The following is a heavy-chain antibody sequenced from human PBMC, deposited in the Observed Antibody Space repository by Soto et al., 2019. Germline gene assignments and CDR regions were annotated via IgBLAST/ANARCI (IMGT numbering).Heavy chain of an antibody. Sequence: LGESLKISCKGSGYSFTSYWISWVRQMPGKGLEWMGRIDPSDSYTNYSPSFQGHVTISADKSISTAYLQWSSLKASDTAMYYCSRLRVGFGELLTYWGQGTLVTVSS. CDR2: IDPSDSYT. CDR3: SRLRVGFGELLTY. J-gene: IGHJ4*02. V-gene: IGHV5-10-1*01. D-gene: IGHD3-10*01. CDR1: GYSFTSYW.